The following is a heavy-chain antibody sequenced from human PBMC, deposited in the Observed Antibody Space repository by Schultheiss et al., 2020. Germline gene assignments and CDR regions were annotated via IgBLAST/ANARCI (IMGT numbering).Heavy chain of an antibody. J-gene: IGHJ4*02. V-gene: IGHV3-7*02. Sequence: GGSLRLSCAASGFSLGNYWMNWVRQAPGKGLEWVANIKQDGSEIYYVKAVRGRFTISRDDAKNSLFLQMNSLRAEDTAVYYCARNTVAGSRECVYWGQGTLVTVSS. CDR3: ARNTVAGSRECVY. D-gene: IGHD6-19*01. CDR2: IKQDGSEI. CDR1: GFSLGNYW.